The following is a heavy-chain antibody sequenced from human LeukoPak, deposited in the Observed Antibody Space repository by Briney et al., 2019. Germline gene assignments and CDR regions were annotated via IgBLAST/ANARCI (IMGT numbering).Heavy chain of an antibody. CDR1: GVTFSSYA. CDR2: ISYDGSNK. Sequence: GGSLRLSCAASGVTFSSYAMHWVRQAPGKGLEWVAVISYDGSNKYYADSVKGRLTISRDNSKNTLYLQMNSLRAEDTAVYCCARDQGLDSSGYYALGYYYYYGMDVWGQGTTVTVSS. D-gene: IGHD3-22*01. J-gene: IGHJ6*02. CDR3: ARDQGLDSSGYYALGYYYYYGMDV. V-gene: IGHV3-30-3*01.